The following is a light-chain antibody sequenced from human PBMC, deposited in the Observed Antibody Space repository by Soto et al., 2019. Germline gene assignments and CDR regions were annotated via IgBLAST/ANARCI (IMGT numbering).Light chain of an antibody. CDR1: SSDVGLYNY. Sequence: QSALTQPASVSGSPGQSITISCTGTSSDVGLYNYVSWYRHLPGKAPELIIYDVSNRPSGVSNRFSGSKSANTASLTISGLQAEDEADYYCNSYTSSGPYVFGTGTKVTVL. J-gene: IGLJ1*01. CDR3: NSYTSSGPYV. CDR2: DVS. V-gene: IGLV2-14*03.